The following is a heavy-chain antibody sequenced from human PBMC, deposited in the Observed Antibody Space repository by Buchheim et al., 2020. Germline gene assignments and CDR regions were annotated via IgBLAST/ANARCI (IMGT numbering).Heavy chain of an antibody. D-gene: IGHD6-13*01. J-gene: IGHJ6*03. CDR2: IWYDGSNK. V-gene: IGHV3-33*01. Sequence: QVQLVESGGGVVQPGRSLRLSCAASGFTFSSYGMHWVRQAPGKGLEWVAVIWYDGSNKYYAASVKGRFTISRDNSKTTLYLQMNSLRAEETAVYYCAREDTPYSSSWYRYYYYYMDVWGKGTT. CDR1: GFTFSSYG. CDR3: AREDTPYSSSWYRYYYYYMDV.